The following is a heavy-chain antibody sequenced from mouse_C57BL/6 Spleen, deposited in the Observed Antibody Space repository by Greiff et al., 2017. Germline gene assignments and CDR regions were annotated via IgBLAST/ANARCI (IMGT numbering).Heavy chain of an antibody. D-gene: IGHD2-14*01. CDR1: GYTFTSYW. J-gene: IGHJ2*01. CDR3: ARCEYRWSYYFDY. CDR2: IYPGSGST. V-gene: IGHV1-55*01. Sequence: VQLQQPGAELVKPGASVKMSCKASGYTFTSYWITWVKQRPGQGLEWIGDIYPGSGSTNYNEKFKSKATLTVDTSSSTAYMQLSSLTSEDSAVYYCARCEYRWSYYFDYWGQGTTLTVSS.